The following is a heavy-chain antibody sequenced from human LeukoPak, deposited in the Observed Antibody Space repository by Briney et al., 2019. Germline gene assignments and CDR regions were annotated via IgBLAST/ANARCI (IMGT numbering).Heavy chain of an antibody. D-gene: IGHD4-17*01. CDR3: ARGRGDYGLFDY. Sequence: ASVKVSCKASGYTFTSYAMHWVRQAPGQRLEWMGWINAGNGNTKYSQKFQGRVTITRDTSASTAYMELSSLRSEDTAVHYCARGRGDYGLFDYWGQGTLVTVSS. J-gene: IGHJ4*02. CDR2: INAGNGNT. CDR1: GYTFTSYA. V-gene: IGHV1-3*01.